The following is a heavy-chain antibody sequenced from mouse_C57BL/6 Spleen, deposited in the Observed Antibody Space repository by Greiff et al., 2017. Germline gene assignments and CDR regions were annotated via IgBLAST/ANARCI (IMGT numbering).Heavy chain of an antibody. CDR1: GYTFTSYW. CDR2: IHPNSGST. D-gene: IGHD1-1*01. Sequence: VQLQQSGAELVKPGASVKLSCKASGYTFTSYWMHWVKQRPGQGLEWIGMIHPNSGSTNYNEKFKSKATLTVDKSSSTAYMQISSLTSEDSAVXYCARRRLGYYYAGEYYFDYWGQGTTLTVSS. J-gene: IGHJ2*01. CDR3: ARRRLGYYYAGEYYFDY. V-gene: IGHV1-64*01.